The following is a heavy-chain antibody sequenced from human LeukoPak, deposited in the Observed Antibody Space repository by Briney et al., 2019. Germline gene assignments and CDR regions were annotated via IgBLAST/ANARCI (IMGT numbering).Heavy chain of an antibody. J-gene: IGHJ4*02. CDR1: GFTFSSYG. CDR2: IWYDGSNK. Sequence: QPGRSLRLSCAASGFTFSSYGMHWVRQAPGKGLEWVAVIWYDGSNKYYADSVKGRFTISRDNYKNTLYLQMNSLRAEDTAVYYCAKGASYSGSTPYFDYWGQGTLVTVSS. D-gene: IGHD1-26*01. V-gene: IGHV3-33*06. CDR3: AKGASYSGSTPYFDY.